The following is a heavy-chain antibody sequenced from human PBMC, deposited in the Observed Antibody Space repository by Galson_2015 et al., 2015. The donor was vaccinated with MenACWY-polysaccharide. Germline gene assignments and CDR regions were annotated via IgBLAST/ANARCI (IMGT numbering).Heavy chain of an antibody. CDR2: INPSGST. CDR1: GGSFSGYY. D-gene: IGHD4-11*01. V-gene: IGHV4-34*01. Sequence: ETLSLTCAVYGGSFSGYYWTWIRQPPGEGLEWIGEINPSGSTNYNPSLKSRVTISLDTSKNEFSLKVSSVTAADTAMYYCAIGKSRYSNYWAQGTLVTVSS. J-gene: IGHJ4*02. CDR3: AIGKSRYSNY.